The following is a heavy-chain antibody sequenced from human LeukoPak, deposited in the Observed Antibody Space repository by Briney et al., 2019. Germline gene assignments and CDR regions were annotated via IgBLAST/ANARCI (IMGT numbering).Heavy chain of an antibody. V-gene: IGHV4-39*07. CDR3: ARRTYYYDSSGYSFDY. CDR1: GVSVSSSSSY. D-gene: IGHD3-22*01. J-gene: IGHJ4*02. CDR2: IYHSGSA. Sequence: SETLSLTCTVSGVSVSSSSSYWGWIRQPPGKGLEWIGSIYHSGSAYFNPSLKSRVTISVDTSKKQFSLRLTSVTPADTAMYYCARRTYYYDSSGYSFDYWGQGTLVTVSS.